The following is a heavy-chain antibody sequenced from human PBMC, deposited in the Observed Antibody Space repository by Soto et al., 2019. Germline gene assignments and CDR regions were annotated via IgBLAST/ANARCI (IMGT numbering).Heavy chain of an antibody. CDR2: IYPRDSEV. J-gene: IGHJ6*02. CDR3: ARHLGVPFHGRVTFYYGLDV. CDR1: GYGFTGFW. V-gene: IGHV5-51*01. Sequence: EVQLVQSGAEVRKPGDSLKISCKTSGYGFTGFWIGWVRQMPGKGLEWMGIIYPRDSEVKYGPSFQGHVTISVDTSIDTAYLQWTRLNISDTAMYYCARHLGVPFHGRVTFYYGLDVWGQGTTVTVSS. D-gene: IGHD3-3*01.